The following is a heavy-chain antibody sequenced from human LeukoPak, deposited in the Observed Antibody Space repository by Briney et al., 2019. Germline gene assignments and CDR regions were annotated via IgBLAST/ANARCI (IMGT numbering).Heavy chain of an antibody. CDR3: ATVAYCGGDCYSDGAFDI. V-gene: IGHV3-21*04. Sequence: GGSLRLSCAPSGFTFSSYSMNWVRQAPGKGLEWVSSISSSSSNIYYADSVKGRFTISRDNAKNSLYLQMNSLRAEDTAVYYCATVAYCGGDCYSDGAFDIWGQGTMVTVSS. J-gene: IGHJ3*02. CDR2: ISSSSSNI. CDR1: GFTFSSYS. D-gene: IGHD2-21*02.